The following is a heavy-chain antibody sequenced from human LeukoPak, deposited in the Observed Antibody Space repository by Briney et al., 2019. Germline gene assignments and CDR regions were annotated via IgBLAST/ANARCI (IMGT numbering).Heavy chain of an antibody. CDR1: GFTFSGYA. V-gene: IGHV3-23*01. J-gene: IGHJ4*02. CDR2: IGGSGSTT. D-gene: IGHD3-9*01. Sequence: GGSLRLSCAASGFTFSGYAMSWVRQAPGKGLEWVSAIGGSGSTTYYADSVKGRFTISRDNAKNTLYLQMNSLRAEDTAVYYCAKVLPEYYDILTGYWSPAYYFDYWGQGTLVTVSS. CDR3: AKVLPEYYDILTGYWSPAYYFDY.